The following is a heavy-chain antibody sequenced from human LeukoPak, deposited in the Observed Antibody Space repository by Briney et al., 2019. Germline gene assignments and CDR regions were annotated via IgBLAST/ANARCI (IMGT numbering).Heavy chain of an antibody. V-gene: IGHV3-33*01. CDR2: IWYDGSNK. J-gene: IGHJ4*02. CDR3: ARDLLCSGGSCYPRNYFDY. CDR1: GFTFSSYG. Sequence: QSGGSLRLSCAASGFTFSSYGMPWVRQAPGKGLEGVAVIWYDGSNKYYADSVKGRFTISRDNSKNTLYLQMNSLRAEDTAVYYCARDLLCSGGSCYPRNYFDYWGQGTLVTVSS. D-gene: IGHD2-15*01.